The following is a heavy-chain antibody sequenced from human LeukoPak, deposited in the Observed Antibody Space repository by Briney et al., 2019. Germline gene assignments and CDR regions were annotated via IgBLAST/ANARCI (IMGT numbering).Heavy chain of an antibody. CDR2: IYYSGST. CDR3: ARHYPSFGYYDS. D-gene: IGHD3-22*01. Sequence: SETLSLTSTVSDGSISSYYWSWIRQPPGKGLEWIGYIYYSGSTNYNASLKSRVTMLLDTPKNPLSLKMSSVTAADSAVYFCARHYPSFGYYDSWGQGTLVTVSS. V-gene: IGHV4-59*08. J-gene: IGHJ4*02. CDR1: DGSISSYY.